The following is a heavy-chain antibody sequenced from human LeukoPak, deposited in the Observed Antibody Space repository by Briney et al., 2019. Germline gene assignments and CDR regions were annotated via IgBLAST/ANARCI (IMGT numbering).Heavy chain of an antibody. CDR1: GFTFSNYW. J-gene: IGHJ3*02. CDR3: ARIAWDAFDI. CDR2: INTDGSST. V-gene: IGHV3-74*01. D-gene: IGHD2-15*01. Sequence: GGSLRLSCAASGFTFSNYWMHWVRQAPGKGLVWVSRINTDGSSTGYADSVRGRFTISRDNAKNTLYLQMNSLRAEDTAVYYCARIAWDAFDIWGQGTMVTVSS.